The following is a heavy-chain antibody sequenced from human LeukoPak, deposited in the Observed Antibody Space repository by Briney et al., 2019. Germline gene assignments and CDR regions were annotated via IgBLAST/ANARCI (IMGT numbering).Heavy chain of an antibody. CDR3: ASIIHDRGPNWFDP. Sequence: SETLSLTCVVYGGSFSGYYWSWIRQPPGKGLEWIGEINHSGSTNYNPSLKSRVTISVDTSKNQFSLKLSSVTAADTAVYYCASIIHDRGPNWFDPWGQGTLVTVSS. CDR2: INHSGST. V-gene: IGHV4-34*01. J-gene: IGHJ5*02. CDR1: GGSFSGYY. D-gene: IGHD2/OR15-2a*01.